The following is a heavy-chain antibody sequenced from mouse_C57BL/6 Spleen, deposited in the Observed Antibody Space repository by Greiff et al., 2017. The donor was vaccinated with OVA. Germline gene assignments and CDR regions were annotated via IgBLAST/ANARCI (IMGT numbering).Heavy chain of an antibody. J-gene: IGHJ1*03. Sequence: VQLQQPGAELVKPGASVKMSCKASGYTFTTYPIEWMKQNHGKSLEWIGNFHPSNDDTKYNEKFKGKATLTVDKSSSTAYLELSRLTSDDSAVYFCARGYYGSSYGYFDVWGTGTTVTVSS. D-gene: IGHD1-1*01. CDR1: GYTFTTYP. CDR3: ARGYYGSSYGYFDV. CDR2: FHPSNDDT. V-gene: IGHV1-47*01.